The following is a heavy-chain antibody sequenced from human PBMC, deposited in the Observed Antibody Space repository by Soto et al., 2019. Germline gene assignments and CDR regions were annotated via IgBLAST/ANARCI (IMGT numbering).Heavy chain of an antibody. CDR2: LSGSGGRT. J-gene: IGHJ4*02. D-gene: IGHD1-20*01. V-gene: IGHV3-23*01. CDR3: ANPPDYNWNVVGDY. CDR1: GFSFSSYA. Sequence: EVQLLESGGGLVQPGGSLRLSCAASGFSFSSYAMSWVRQAPGKGLEWVSSLSGSGGRTSYADSVKGRFTISRDNSKNTLYLQMSSLRAEDTAVYYCANPPDYNWNVVGDYWGQGTLVTVSS.